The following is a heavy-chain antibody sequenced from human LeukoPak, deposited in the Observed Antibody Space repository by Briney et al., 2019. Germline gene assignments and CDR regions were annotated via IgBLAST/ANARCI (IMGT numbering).Heavy chain of an antibody. CDR1: GFTFSSYG. D-gene: IGHD3-10*01. J-gene: IGHJ6*03. CDR3: ARVGGSGSYIFRTYYYYMDV. CDR2: IEQDGSEK. Sequence: GGSLRLSCAASGFTFSSYGMSWVRQAPGKGLEWVANIEQDGSEKYYVDSVKGRFTISRDNAKNSLYLQMNSLRAEDTAVYYCARVGGSGSYIFRTYYYYMDVWGKGTTVTISS. V-gene: IGHV3-7*01.